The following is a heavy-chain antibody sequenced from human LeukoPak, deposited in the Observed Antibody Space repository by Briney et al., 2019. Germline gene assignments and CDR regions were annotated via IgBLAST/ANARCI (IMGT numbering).Heavy chain of an antibody. Sequence: GASVKVSCKASGGTFSSYAISWVRQAPGQGLEWMGWMNPNSGNTGYAQKFQGRVTMTRNTSISTAYMELSSLRSEDTAVYYCARGRYSYGYFAFDIWGQGTMVTVSS. V-gene: IGHV1-8*02. CDR3: ARGRYSYGYFAFDI. CDR2: MNPNSGNT. D-gene: IGHD5-18*01. J-gene: IGHJ3*02. CDR1: GGTFSSYA.